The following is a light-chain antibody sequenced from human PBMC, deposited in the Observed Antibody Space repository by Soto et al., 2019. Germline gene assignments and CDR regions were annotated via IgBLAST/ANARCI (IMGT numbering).Light chain of an antibody. Sequence: EIVLTQXXXTXXFXPXERAALSCRVSQSVSSYLAWYQQKPGQAPRLLIYDASNRATGIPARFSGSGSGTDFTLTISSLEPEDFAVYYCQQRSNWPPITFGQGTRLEIK. J-gene: IGKJ5*01. CDR1: QSVSSY. CDR3: QQRSNWPPIT. CDR2: DAS. V-gene: IGKV3-11*01.